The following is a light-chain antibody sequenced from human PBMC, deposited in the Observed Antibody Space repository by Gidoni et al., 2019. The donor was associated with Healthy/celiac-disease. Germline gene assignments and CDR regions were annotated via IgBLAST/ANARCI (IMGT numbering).Light chain of an antibody. CDR3: QQYGSSPVT. CDR2: GAS. V-gene: IGKV3-20*01. J-gene: IGKJ1*01. Sequence: EIVLTQSPGTLSLSPGERATLSCRASQSVSSSYLACYQQKPGQAPMLLIYGASSRATGIPDRFSGSGSGTDFTLTISRLEPEDFAVYYCQQYGSSPVTFGQXTKVEIK. CDR1: QSVSSSY.